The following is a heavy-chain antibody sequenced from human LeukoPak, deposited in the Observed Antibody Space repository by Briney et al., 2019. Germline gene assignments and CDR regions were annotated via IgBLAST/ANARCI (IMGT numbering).Heavy chain of an antibody. D-gene: IGHD6-13*01. J-gene: IGHJ4*02. Sequence: GGSLRLSCAASGFTFSSYSMNWVRQAPGKGLEWVSSISSSSNYIYYADSVKGRFTISRDNSKNTLYLQMNSLRAEDTAVYYCAKTFVGGSSLYFDYWGQGTLVTVSS. CDR2: ISSSSNYI. CDR3: AKTFVGGSSLYFDY. V-gene: IGHV3-21*04. CDR1: GFTFSSYS.